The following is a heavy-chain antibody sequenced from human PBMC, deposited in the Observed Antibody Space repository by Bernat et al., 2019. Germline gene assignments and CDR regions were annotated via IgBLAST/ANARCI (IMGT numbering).Heavy chain of an antibody. CDR2: INSDGSTS. CDR3: ARDSTNGKFDP. Sequence: EVHLVESGGGLVQPGGSLRLSCAASGFTFSSSWMHWVRQSPGKGLVWVSRINSDGSTSIYADSVTGRFTISRDNAKNTLYLQMNRLGAEDTAVYYCARDSTNGKFDPWGQGTLVTVSS. J-gene: IGHJ5*02. V-gene: IGHV3-74*01. D-gene: IGHD6-13*01. CDR1: GFTFSSSW.